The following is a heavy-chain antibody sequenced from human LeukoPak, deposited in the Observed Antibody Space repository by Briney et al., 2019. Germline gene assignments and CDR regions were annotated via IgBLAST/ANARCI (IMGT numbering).Heavy chain of an antibody. CDR2: IYYSGST. CDR3: ARGYYDFWSGYYPWFDP. V-gene: IGHV4-31*03. CDR1: GGSISSGGYY. Sequence: ASQTLSLTCTVSGGSISSGGYYWSWIRQHPGKGLEWIGYIYYSGSTYYNPSLKSRVTISVDTSKNQFSLKLSSVTAADTAVYYCARGYYDFWSGYYPWFDPWGQGTLVTASS. D-gene: IGHD3-3*01. J-gene: IGHJ5*02.